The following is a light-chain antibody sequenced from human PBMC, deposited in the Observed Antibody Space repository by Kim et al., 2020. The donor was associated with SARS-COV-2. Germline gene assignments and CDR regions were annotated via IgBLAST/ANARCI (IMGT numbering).Light chain of an antibody. Sequence: SPGERATLTGRASQSISSDLAWYQQKPGRAPGLLMFGASTRATGTPTRFSGSGSGTEFTLTISSLQSEDSAVYYCQQYNKWPPLTFGGGTKVDIK. CDR1: QSISSD. V-gene: IGKV3-15*01. J-gene: IGKJ4*01. CDR3: QQYNKWPPLT. CDR2: GAS.